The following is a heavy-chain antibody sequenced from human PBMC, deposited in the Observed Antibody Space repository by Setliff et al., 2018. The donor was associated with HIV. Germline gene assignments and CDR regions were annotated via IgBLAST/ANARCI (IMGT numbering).Heavy chain of an antibody. Sequence: SETLSLTCSVSGGSISSGGYYWSWIRQHPGKGLEWIGSIYYSGSTYYSPSLRSRVTISVDRSKNQFSLRLSSVTAADTAVYYCARGYSSGWTGYFDYWGQGTLVTVSS. D-gene: IGHD6-19*01. CDR3: ARGYSSGWTGYFDY. CDR2: IYYSGST. CDR1: GGSISSGGYY. J-gene: IGHJ4*02. V-gene: IGHV4-39*07.